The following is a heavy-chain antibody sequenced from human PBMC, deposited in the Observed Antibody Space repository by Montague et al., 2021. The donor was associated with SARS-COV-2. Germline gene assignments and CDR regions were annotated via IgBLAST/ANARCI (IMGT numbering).Heavy chain of an antibody. D-gene: IGHD3-16*02. CDR2: IYYSGGT. J-gene: IGHJ5*02. Sequence: SETLSLTCTVSGGSTNNFYWSWIRQPPGKGLEWIGYIYYSGGTVYNPSLKSRVTISIDTSKNQFSLNLTSVTAADTGVYYCARTSLASASCRFDPWGQGTLVTVSS. V-gene: IGHV4-59*01. CDR3: ARTSLASASCRFDP. CDR1: GGSTNNFY.